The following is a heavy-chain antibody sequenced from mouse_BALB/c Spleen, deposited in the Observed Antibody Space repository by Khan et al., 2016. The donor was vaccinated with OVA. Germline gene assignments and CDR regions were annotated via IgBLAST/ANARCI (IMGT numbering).Heavy chain of an antibody. Sequence: EVNLLEPGPGLVKPSQSLSLTCTVTGYSITSDYAWNWIRQFPGNKLERMGYISSSGSTNYNPALTSRISITRDTSKSQFFLQLSAATTEDTATYYCARNDSRYNYAMDYWGQGTTVTVSS. D-gene: IGHD2-4*01. CDR3: ARNDSRYNYAMDY. CDR2: ISSSGST. J-gene: IGHJ4*01. CDR1: GYSITSDYA. V-gene: IGHV3-2*02.